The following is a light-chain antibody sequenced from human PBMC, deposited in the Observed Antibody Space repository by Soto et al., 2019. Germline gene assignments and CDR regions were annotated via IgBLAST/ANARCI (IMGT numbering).Light chain of an antibody. V-gene: IGLV3-21*02. CDR1: NIGSKS. CDR3: QVWDTNSDVV. Sequence: SYELTQSPSVSVAPGQTARITCGGNNIGSKSVHWYQQKPGQAPVLVVLGGSDRPSGIPERFSGSNSGNTATLTLSRVEAGDEADYYCQVWDTNSDVVFGGGTKLTVL. J-gene: IGLJ2*01. CDR2: GGS.